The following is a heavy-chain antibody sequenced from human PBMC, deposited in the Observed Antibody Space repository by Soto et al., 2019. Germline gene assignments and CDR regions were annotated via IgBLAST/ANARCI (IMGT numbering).Heavy chain of an antibody. CDR1: GGTFSSYA. CDR2: IIPIFGTA. Sequence: QVQLVQSGAEVKKPGSSVKVSCKASGGTFSSYAISWVRQAPGQGLEWMGGIIPIFGTANYAQKFQGRVRITADESTSTADMELSILRSEDTGVYYCTILYCSGGSCFSGWFDPWGQGTLVTVSS. D-gene: IGHD2-15*01. J-gene: IGHJ5*02. CDR3: TILYCSGGSCFSGWFDP. V-gene: IGHV1-69*01.